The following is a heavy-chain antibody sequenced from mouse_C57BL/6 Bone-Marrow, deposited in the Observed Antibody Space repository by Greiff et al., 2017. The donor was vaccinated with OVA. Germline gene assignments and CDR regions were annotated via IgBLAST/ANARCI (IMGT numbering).Heavy chain of an antibody. CDR3: ARGDITTVVTL. CDR2: IYPGSGNT. Sequence: VQLQQSGAELVRPGASVKLSCKASGYTFTDYYINWVKQRPGQGLEWIARIYPGSGNTYYNEKFKGKATLTAEKSSSTAYMQLSSLTSEDSAVYFCARGDITTVVTLWGQGTTLTVSS. V-gene: IGHV1-76*01. J-gene: IGHJ2*01. CDR1: GYTFTDYY. D-gene: IGHD1-1*01.